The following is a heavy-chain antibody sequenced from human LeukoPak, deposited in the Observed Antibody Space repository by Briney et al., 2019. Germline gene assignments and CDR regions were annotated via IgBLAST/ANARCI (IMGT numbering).Heavy chain of an antibody. CDR3: ARGYSSGWSYYYYYMDV. CDR2: IYSGGST. D-gene: IGHD6-19*01. J-gene: IGHJ6*03. V-gene: IGHV3-53*01. CDR1: GFTVSSNY. Sequence: GGSLRLSCAASGFTVSSNYMSWVRQAPGKGLEWVSVIYSGGSTYYADSVKGRFTISRDNSKNTLYLQMNSLRAEDTAVYYCARGYSSGWSYYYYYMDVWGKGTTVTISS.